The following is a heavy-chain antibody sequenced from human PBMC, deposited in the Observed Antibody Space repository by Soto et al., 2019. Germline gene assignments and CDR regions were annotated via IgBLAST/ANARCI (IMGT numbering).Heavy chain of an antibody. Sequence: ASVKVYCKASGYTVTAYYLHVVRQAPGQGLEWMGMINPSGDSTSYAQKFQGRVTMTRDTSTSTVNVELSSLRSEDTAVYFCARGYSGYEIFDHWGQGTLVTVSS. J-gene: IGHJ4*02. CDR2: INPSGDST. D-gene: IGHD5-12*01. V-gene: IGHV1-46*03. CDR3: ARGYSGYEIFDH. CDR1: GYTVTAYY.